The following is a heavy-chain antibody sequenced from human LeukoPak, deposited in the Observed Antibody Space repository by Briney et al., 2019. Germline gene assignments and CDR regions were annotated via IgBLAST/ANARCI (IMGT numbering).Heavy chain of an antibody. CDR3: ARTLGGYSYGYVGYYFDY. D-gene: IGHD5-18*01. CDR1: GFTFSSYA. Sequence: GGSLRLSCAASGFTFSSYAMSWARQAPGKGLEWVSAISGSGGSTYYADSVKGRFTISRDNSKNTLYLQMNSLRAEDTAVYYCARTLGGYSYGYVGYYFDYWGQGTLVTVSS. J-gene: IGHJ4*02. V-gene: IGHV3-23*01. CDR2: ISGSGGST.